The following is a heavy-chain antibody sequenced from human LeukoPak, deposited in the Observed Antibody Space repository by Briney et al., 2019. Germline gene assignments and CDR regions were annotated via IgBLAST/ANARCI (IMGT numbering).Heavy chain of an antibody. V-gene: IGHV4-59*01. CDR1: GGSISSYY. J-gene: IGHJ5*02. Sequence: PSETLSLTCTVSGGSISSYYWSWIRQPPGKGLEWIGYIYYSGSTNYNPSLKSRVTISVDTSKNQFSLKLSCVTAADTAVYYCARVSGWFDPWGQGTLVTVSS. D-gene: IGHD3-10*01. CDR3: ARVSGWFDP. CDR2: IYYSGST.